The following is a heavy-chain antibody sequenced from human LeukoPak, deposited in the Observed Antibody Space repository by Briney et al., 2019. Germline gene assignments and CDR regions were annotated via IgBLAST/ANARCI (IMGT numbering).Heavy chain of an antibody. J-gene: IGHJ3*02. Sequence: GGSLRLSCAASGFTFSSYWMHWVRQAPGKGLVWVSRINSDGSSTSYADSVKGRFTISRDKAKNTLYLQMNSLRAEDTAVYYCARGITMVRGVKTAFDIWGQGTMVTVSS. CDR2: INSDGSST. CDR3: ARGITMVRGVKTAFDI. V-gene: IGHV3-74*01. D-gene: IGHD3-10*01. CDR1: GFTFSSYW.